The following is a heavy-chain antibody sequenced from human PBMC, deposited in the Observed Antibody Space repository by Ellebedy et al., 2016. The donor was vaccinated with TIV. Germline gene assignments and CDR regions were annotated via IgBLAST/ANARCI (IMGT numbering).Heavy chain of an antibody. CDR1: GFTFSTYA. V-gene: IGHV3-64*05. Sequence: GESLKISCSASGFTFSTYALHWVRQAPGKGLEYVSSISGNGGYKYYADSVKGRFTISRDNSKNTLNVQMSSLRSDDTAVYYCVKGVGATVDSWFDLWGQGTLVTVSS. D-gene: IGHD1-26*01. J-gene: IGHJ5*02. CDR3: VKGVGATVDSWFDL. CDR2: ISGNGGYK.